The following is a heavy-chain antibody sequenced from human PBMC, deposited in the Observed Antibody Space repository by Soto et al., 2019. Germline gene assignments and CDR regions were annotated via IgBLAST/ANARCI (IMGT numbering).Heavy chain of an antibody. V-gene: IGHV4-59*01. CDR3: ARDQYCSSTSCYGGGWFDP. J-gene: IGHJ5*02. Sequence: SETLSLTCTVSGGSISSYYWSWIRQPPGKGLEWIGYIYYSGSTNYNPSLKSRVTISVDTSKNQFSLKLSSVTAADTAVYYCARDQYCSSTSCYGGGWFDPWGQGTLVTVSS. CDR2: IYYSGST. D-gene: IGHD2-2*01. CDR1: GGSISSYY.